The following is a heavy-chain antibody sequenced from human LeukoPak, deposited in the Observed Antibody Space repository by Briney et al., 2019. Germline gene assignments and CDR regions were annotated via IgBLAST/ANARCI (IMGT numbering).Heavy chain of an antibody. V-gene: IGHV1-24*01. J-gene: IGHJ5*02. Sequence: GASVKVSCKVSGYTLTELSMHWVRQAPGKGLEWMGGFDPEDGETIYAQKFQGRVTMTEDTSTDTAYMELSSLRSEDTAVYYCATQADYDILAGCYFYNWFDPWGQGTLVTVSS. CDR1: GYTLTELS. CDR2: FDPEDGET. D-gene: IGHD3-9*01. CDR3: ATQADYDILAGCYFYNWFDP.